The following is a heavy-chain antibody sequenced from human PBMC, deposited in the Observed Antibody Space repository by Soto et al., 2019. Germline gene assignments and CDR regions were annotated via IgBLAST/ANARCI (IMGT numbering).Heavy chain of an antibody. CDR3: AKGYSSGWYRELGFDY. Sequence: GESLKISCAASGFTFSSYAMSWVRQAPGKGLEWVSAISGSGGSTYYADSVKGRFTISRDNSKNTLYLQMNSLRAEDTAVYYCAKGYSSGWYRELGFDYWGQGTLVTVSS. J-gene: IGHJ4*02. CDR1: GFTFSSYA. CDR2: ISGSGGST. D-gene: IGHD6-19*01. V-gene: IGHV3-23*01.